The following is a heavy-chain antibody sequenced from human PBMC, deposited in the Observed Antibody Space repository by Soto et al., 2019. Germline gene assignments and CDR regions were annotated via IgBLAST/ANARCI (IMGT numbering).Heavy chain of an antibody. CDR2: IYPGDSDT. CDR1: GYSFSNYW. J-gene: IGHJ4*02. V-gene: IGHV5-51*01. D-gene: IGHD3-16*01. CDR3: ARHLYDYLDY. Sequence: GESLKISCKGSGYSFSNYWIGWVRQTPGKGLEWMGIIYPGDSDTRYSPSFQGQVTISVDRSISTAYLQWSSLKASDTAIYYCARHLYDYLDYWGQRILVTVSS.